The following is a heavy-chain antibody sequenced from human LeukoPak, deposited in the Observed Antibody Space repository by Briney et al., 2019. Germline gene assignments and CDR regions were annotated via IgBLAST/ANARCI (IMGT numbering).Heavy chain of an antibody. CDR2: KKQWKSEK. V-gene: IGHV3-7*01. D-gene: IGHD2-21*01. CDR3: ARDFPSIAYCGGDCFESMGYYYMDV. Sequence: PGGSLRLSCGVSGFTFSRFLMIWLPHAPEGGGVGGANKKQWKSEKHYVHSVKGQFTISRDKAKNSLYLQMNSLRAEDTAVYYCARDFPSIAYCGGDCFESMGYYYMDVWGKGTTVTVCS. J-gene: IGHJ6*03. CDR1: GFTFSRFL.